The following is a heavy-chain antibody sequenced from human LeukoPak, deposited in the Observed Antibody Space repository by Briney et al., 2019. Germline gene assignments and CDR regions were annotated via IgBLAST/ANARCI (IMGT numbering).Heavy chain of an antibody. CDR3: YLRNTVTTFDNWFDP. V-gene: IGHV4-34*01. Sequence: TPSETLSLTYAVYGGSFSGYYWSWIRQPPGKGLEWIGEINHSGSTNYNPSLKSRVTISVDTSKNQFSLKLSSVTAADTAVYYCYLRNTVTTFDNWFDPWGQGTLVTVSS. CDR1: GGSFSGYY. J-gene: IGHJ5*02. CDR2: INHSGST. D-gene: IGHD4-17*01.